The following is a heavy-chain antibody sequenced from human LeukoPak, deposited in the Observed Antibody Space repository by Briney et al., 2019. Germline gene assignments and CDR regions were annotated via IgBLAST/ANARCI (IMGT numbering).Heavy chain of an antibody. Sequence: GGSLRLSCAASGFTFDDYAMHWVRQAPGKGLEWVSGISWNSGSIGYADSVKGRFTISRDNSKNTLYLQMNSLRAEDTAVYYCAREWLHRAFDYWGQGTLVTVSS. CDR3: AREWLHRAFDY. CDR2: ISWNSGSI. J-gene: IGHJ4*02. CDR1: GFTFDDYA. V-gene: IGHV3-9*01. D-gene: IGHD3-3*01.